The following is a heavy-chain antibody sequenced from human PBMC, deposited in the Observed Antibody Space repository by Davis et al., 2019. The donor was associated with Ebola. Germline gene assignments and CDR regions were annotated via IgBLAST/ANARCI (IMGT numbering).Heavy chain of an antibody. CDR1: GFTFSSYA. CDR2: ISSNGGST. CDR3: VKEGNVVVPAGIIWGGIYYMDV. V-gene: IGHV3-64D*06. D-gene: IGHD2-2*02. J-gene: IGHJ6*03. Sequence: GGSLRLSCSASGFTFSSYAMHWVRQAPGKGLEYVSAISSNGGSTYYADSVKGRFTISRDNSKNTLYLQMSSLRAEDTAVYYCVKEGNVVVPAGIIWGGIYYMDVWGKGTTVTVSS.